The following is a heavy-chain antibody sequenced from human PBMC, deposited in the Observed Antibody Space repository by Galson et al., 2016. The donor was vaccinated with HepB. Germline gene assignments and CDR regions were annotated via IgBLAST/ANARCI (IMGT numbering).Heavy chain of an antibody. Sequence: SLRLSCAASGFIFSNYDMHWVRQVAGKGLEWVSCIDIAGDTYYPDSVKGRFTISRDNAMNSLYLHMSSLRAEDTALYYCTRTISATAGIDWGQGTLVTVSS. CDR3: TRTISATAGID. J-gene: IGHJ4*02. V-gene: IGHV3-13*01. D-gene: IGHD6-13*01. CDR2: IDIAGDT. CDR1: GFIFSNYD.